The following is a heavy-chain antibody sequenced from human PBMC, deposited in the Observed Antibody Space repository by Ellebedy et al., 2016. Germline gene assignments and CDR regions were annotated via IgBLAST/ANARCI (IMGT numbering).Heavy chain of an antibody. J-gene: IGHJ4*02. Sequence: SETLSLTXTVSGGSISSGDYYWSWIRQPPGKGLEWIGYIYYSGSTYYNPSLKSRVTISVDTSKNQFSLKLSSVTAADTAVYYCARGWGIAAPWDYWGQGTLVTVSS. V-gene: IGHV4-30-4*01. CDR3: ARGWGIAAPWDY. CDR1: GGSISSGDYY. D-gene: IGHD6-13*01. CDR2: IYYSGST.